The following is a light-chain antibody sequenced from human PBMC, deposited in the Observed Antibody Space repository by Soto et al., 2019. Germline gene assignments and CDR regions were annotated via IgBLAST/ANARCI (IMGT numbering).Light chain of an antibody. CDR2: WAS. V-gene: IGKV4-1*01. J-gene: IGKJ1*01. Sequence: DIVMTQSPDSLAVSLGERATINCKSSQSVLYSSNNKNYLAWYQQKPGQPPKLLIYWASTRESGVPDRFSGSGSATDFTLTISSLQAEDVAVYYCQQYYSTPWTFGLGTKVEIK. CDR3: QQYYSTPWT. CDR1: QSVLYSSNNKNY.